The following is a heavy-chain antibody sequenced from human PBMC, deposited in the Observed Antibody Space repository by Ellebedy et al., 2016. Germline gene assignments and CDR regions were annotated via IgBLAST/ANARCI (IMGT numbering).Heavy chain of an antibody. V-gene: IGHV5-10-1*01. Sequence: GESLKISCKGSGYSFTTDWISWVRQMSGKGLEWMGRIDPSDSYTTYSPSFQGHVTISTDKSTSTAYLQWSSLKASDPAMYYWARHKVGMDVWGQGTTVTVSS. CDR3: ARHKVGMDV. CDR1: GYSFTTDW. CDR2: IDPSDSYT. J-gene: IGHJ6*02.